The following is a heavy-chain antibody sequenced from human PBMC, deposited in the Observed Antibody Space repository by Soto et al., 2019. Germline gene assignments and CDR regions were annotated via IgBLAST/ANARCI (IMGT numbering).Heavy chain of an antibody. D-gene: IGHD5-18*01. Sequence: QVQLVQSGAEVKNPGASVKVSCKTSGYTFTQYYIHWVRQAPGQGLEWMGLSNPSGGRTSSAQKFQGRVTMSRDTSTTTVYMELSSLRFEDTAVYYCARAGDTPFDYWGQGTLVTVSS. CDR2: SNPSGGRT. V-gene: IGHV1-46*01. CDR3: ARAGDTPFDY. CDR1: GYTFTQYY. J-gene: IGHJ4*02.